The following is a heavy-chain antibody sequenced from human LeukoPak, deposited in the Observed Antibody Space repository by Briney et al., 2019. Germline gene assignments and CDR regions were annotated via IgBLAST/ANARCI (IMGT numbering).Heavy chain of an antibody. CDR2: INPSGGST. CDR1: GYTFTSYY. Sequence: GASVEVSCKASGYTFTSYYMHWVRQAPGQGLEWMGIINPSGGSTSYAQKFQGRVTMTRDTSTSTVYMELSSLRSEDTAVYYCATTLCSSTSCYKWGAFDIWGQGTMVTVSS. J-gene: IGHJ3*02. V-gene: IGHV1-46*01. CDR3: ATTLCSSTSCYKWGAFDI. D-gene: IGHD2-2*02.